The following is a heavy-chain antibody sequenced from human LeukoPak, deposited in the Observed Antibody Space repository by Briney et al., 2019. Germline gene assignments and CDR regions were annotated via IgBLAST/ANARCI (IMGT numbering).Heavy chain of an antibody. CDR3: ARGGYSSGWTLYFDY. D-gene: IGHD6-19*01. V-gene: IGHV3-11*04. J-gene: IGHJ4*02. CDR2: ISSSGTTI. CDR1: GFTFSDYY. Sequence: GGSLRLSCAASGFTFSDYYMSWIRQAPGKGLEWVSYISSSGTTIYYGDSVKGRFTISRDNAKNSLYLQMNSLRAEDTAVYYCARGGYSSGWTLYFDYWGQGTLVTVCS.